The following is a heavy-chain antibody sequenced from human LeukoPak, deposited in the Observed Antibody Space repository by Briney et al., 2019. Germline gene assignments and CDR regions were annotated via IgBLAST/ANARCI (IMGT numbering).Heavy chain of an antibody. D-gene: IGHD1-26*01. CDR3: ARNGSGKAGAFDI. V-gene: IGHV1-18*01. CDR2: ISVHRGNT. Sequence: GASVKVSCKASGYIFTNFVINWVRQAPGQGLEWMGWISVHRGNTNYAQKLQDRVIMTTDTSTTTAYMELRSLTSDDTALYYCARNGSGKAGAFDIWGQGTMVTVSS. CDR1: GYIFTNFV. J-gene: IGHJ3*02.